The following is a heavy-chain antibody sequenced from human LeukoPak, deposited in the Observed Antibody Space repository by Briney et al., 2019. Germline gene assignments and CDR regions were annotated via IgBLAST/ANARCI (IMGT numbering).Heavy chain of an antibody. CDR2: IYYSGST. D-gene: IGHD2-2*01. V-gene: IGHV4-59*12. J-gene: IGHJ6*02. CDR3: ARDYCSSTSCRPTPYYYYYYGMDV. CDR1: GGSISSYY. Sequence: SETLTLTCTVSGGSISSYYWSWIRQPPGKGLEWIGYIYYSGSTNYNPSLKSRVTISVDTSKNQFSLKLSSVTAADTAVYYCARDYCSSTSCRPTPYYYYYYGMDVWGQGTTVTVSS.